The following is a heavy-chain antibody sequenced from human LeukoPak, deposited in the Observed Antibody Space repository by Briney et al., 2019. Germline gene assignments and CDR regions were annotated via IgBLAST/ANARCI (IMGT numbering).Heavy chain of an antibody. CDR3: ARHSESYASSDY. J-gene: IGHJ4*02. CDR2: IDPSDSYI. D-gene: IGHD3-16*01. Sequence: PGESLRISCKASGSSFTTYWISGVRQLPGKGLEWRGKIDPSDSYINYNSSFQGHVTISADKSISTAYLQWSSLQASDTAIYYCARHSESYASSDYWGQGTLVTVSS. CDR1: GSSFTTYW. V-gene: IGHV5-10-1*01.